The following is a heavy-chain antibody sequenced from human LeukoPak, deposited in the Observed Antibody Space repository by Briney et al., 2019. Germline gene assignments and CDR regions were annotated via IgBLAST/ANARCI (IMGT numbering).Heavy chain of an antibody. CDR2: THYSRST. CDR3: ASGYCGGACQLGGVDM. V-gene: IGHV4-59*01. D-gene: IGHD2-21*02. J-gene: IGHJ3*02. Sequence: SETLSLTCTLSGGSISSYYWSWLRQPPGKGLEYIGYTHYSRSTNYNPSLKSRVTISLDTSGNQFSLKLSSVTAADTAVYYCASGYCGGACQLGGVDMWGQGTMVTVSS. CDR1: GGSISSYY.